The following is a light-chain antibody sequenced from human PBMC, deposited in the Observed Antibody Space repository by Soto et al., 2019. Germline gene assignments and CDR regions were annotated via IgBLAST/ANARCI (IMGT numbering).Light chain of an antibody. J-gene: IGKJ4*01. Sequence: IQMTQSPSSLSASVGDRVTITCQARQDISNYLNWYQQKPGKAPKLLIYDASNLETGVPSRFSGSGSGTDFTFTISSMQPEDIAKYYCQQYDNLLLTFGGGTKVDIK. CDR2: DAS. CDR1: QDISNY. CDR3: QQYDNLLLT. V-gene: IGKV1-33*01.